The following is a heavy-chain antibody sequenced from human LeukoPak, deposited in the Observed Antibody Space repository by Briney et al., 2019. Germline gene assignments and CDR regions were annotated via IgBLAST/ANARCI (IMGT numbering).Heavy chain of an antibody. CDR2: IREDGSEN. V-gene: IGHV3-7*01. Sequence: GGSLRLSCAASGFPFSRHWMSWVRQAPGKGLQWVANIREDGSENYYVDSVKGRFTISRDNAKNSLYLQMNSLRAEDTAVYYCAAESSSSWEGHWGQGTLVTVSS. D-gene: IGHD6-6*01. CDR3: AAESSSSWEGH. CDR1: GFPFSRHW. J-gene: IGHJ4*02.